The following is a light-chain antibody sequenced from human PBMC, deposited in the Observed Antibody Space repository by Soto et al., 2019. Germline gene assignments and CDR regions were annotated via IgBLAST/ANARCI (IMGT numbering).Light chain of an antibody. J-gene: IGKJ5*01. V-gene: IGKV2-28*01. CDR2: LGS. CDR1: QSLLHSNGYNY. Sequence: DIVMTQSPLSLPVTPGEPASISCRSSQSLLHSNGYNYLDWYLQKPGQSPQLLIYLGSNRASGVPDRFSGSGSGTDFTLKISRVDAEDVGVYSCMQARQTPNTFGQGTRLEIK. CDR3: MQARQTPNT.